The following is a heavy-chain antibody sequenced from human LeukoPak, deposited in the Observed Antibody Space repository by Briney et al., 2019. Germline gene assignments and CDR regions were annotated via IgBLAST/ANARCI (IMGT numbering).Heavy chain of an antibody. CDR1: GFTFSSYA. D-gene: IGHD2-15*01. CDR2: ISGSGGST. J-gene: IGHJ6*02. CDR3: AKDLVAARGSYGMDV. V-gene: IGHV3-23*01. Sequence: GGSLRLSCAASGFTFSSYAMSWVRQAPGKGLEWVSAISGSGGSTYYADSVKGRFTISRDNSKNTLYPQMNSLRAEDTAVYYCAKDLVAARGSYGMDVWGQGATVTVSS.